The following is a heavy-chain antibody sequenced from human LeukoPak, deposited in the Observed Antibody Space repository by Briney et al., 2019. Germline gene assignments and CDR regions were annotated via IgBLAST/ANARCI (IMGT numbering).Heavy chain of an antibody. J-gene: IGHJ4*02. CDR3: ARRGNSAMVPMVSDY. V-gene: IGHV5-51*01. Sequence: GESLKISCKGSGYSFTSYWIGWVRQMPGKGLEWMGIIYPGDSDTRYSPSFQGQVTISADKSISTAYLQWSSLKASDTAMYYCARRGNSAMVPMVSDYWGQGTLVTVSS. CDR1: GYSFTSYW. D-gene: IGHD5-18*01. CDR2: IYPGDSDT.